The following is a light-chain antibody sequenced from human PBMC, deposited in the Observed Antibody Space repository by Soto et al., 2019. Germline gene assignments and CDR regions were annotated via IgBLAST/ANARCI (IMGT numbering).Light chain of an antibody. CDR2: DAS. CDR1: QSISSW. J-gene: IGKJ1*01. Sequence: DIQMTQSPSTLSASVGDRVTITCRASQSISSWLAWYQQKPGKAPKLLIYDASSLESGVPSRFSGSGSGTEYALSSSRLRLDDFATNYCQQYNSIVTFVHVTKVEIK. V-gene: IGKV1-5*01. CDR3: QQYNSIVT.